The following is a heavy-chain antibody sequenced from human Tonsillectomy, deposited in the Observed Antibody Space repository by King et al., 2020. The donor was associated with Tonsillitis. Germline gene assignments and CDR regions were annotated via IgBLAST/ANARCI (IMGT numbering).Heavy chain of an antibody. D-gene: IGHD3-22*01. CDR1: GGSVSSGSYY. J-gene: IGHJ4*02. Sequence: QVQLQESGPGLVKPSETLSLTCTVSGGSVSSGSYYWSWIRQPPGKGLEWIGYIYYSGSTNYNPSLKSRVTISVDTSKNQFSLKLSSVTAADTAVYYCARGLLDYDSSGYYYVAFDYWGQRTLVTVSS. V-gene: IGHV4-61*01. CDR3: ARGLLDYDSSGYYYVAFDY. CDR2: IYYSGST.